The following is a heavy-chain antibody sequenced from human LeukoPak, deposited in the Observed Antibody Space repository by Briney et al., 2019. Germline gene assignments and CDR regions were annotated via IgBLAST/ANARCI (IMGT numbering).Heavy chain of an antibody. CDR1: GGTFSSYA. J-gene: IGHJ5*02. D-gene: IGHD3-9*01. Sequence: SVKVSCKASGGTFSSYAISWVRQAPGQGLEWMGGIIPIFGTVNYAQKFQGRVTITADKSTSTAYMELSSLRSEDTAVYYCARGALTGYKHWFDPWGQGTLVTVSS. CDR2: IIPIFGTV. CDR3: ARGALTGYKHWFDP. V-gene: IGHV1-69*06.